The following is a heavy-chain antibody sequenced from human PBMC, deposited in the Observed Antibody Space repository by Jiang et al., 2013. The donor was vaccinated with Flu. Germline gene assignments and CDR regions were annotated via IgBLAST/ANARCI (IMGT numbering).Heavy chain of an antibody. V-gene: IGHV4-61*02. CDR1: YDTISSGTYY. D-gene: IGHD3-9*01. Sequence: GSGLVKPSQTLSLTCSVSYDTISSGTYYWSWIRQPAGKGPEWIGRIYPSGSTNYNPSLKTRVTISVDTSKNELSLNLTSVTAADTAVYFCARGRRHFDYLIGDRLDYWGQGTLVTVSS. CDR3: ARGRRHFDYLIGDRLDY. CDR2: IYPSGST. J-gene: IGHJ4*02.